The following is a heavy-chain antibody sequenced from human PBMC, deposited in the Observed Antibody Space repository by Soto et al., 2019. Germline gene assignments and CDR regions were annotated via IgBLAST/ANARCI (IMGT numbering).Heavy chain of an antibody. CDR3: ARNPTVTTPKYFDY. D-gene: IGHD4-17*01. Sequence: SETLSLTCAVSDGSIRNHNWWSWVRQPPGKGLEWIGDIYHSGSTNSNPSLKSGVMISVDKSKNQFSLTPTSVTAPDTAVYYCARNPTVTTPKYFDYWGLGTLVTVSS. J-gene: IGHJ4*02. CDR2: IYHSGST. V-gene: IGHV4-4*02. CDR1: DGSIRNHNW.